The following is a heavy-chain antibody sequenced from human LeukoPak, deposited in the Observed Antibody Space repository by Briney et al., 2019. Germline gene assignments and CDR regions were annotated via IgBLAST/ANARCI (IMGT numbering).Heavy chain of an antibody. V-gene: IGHV4-34*01. D-gene: IGHD3-16*01. Sequence: PSETLSLTCAVCGGSFSGYYWSWIRQPPGKGLEWIGEINHSGSTNYNPSLKSRVTISVDTSKNQFSLKLSSVTAADTAVYYCARVMITFGGAPVATWGQGTLVTVSS. J-gene: IGHJ5*02. CDR2: INHSGST. CDR3: ARVMITFGGAPVAT. CDR1: GGSFSGYY.